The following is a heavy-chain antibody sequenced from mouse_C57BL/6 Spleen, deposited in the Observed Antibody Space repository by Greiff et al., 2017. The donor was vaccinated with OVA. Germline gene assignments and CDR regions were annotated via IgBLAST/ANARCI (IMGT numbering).Heavy chain of an antibody. CDR2: IDPSDSYT. V-gene: IGHV1-50*01. CDR3: ARSGYYYCDY. D-gene: IGHD2-3*01. J-gene: IGHJ2*01. CDR1: GCTFTSYW. Sequence: QVQLQQPGAELVKPGASVKLSCKASGCTFTSYWMQWVKQRPGQGLEWIGEIDPSDSYTNYNQKFKGKATLTVDTSSSTAYMQLSSLTSEDSAVYYCARSGYYYCDYWGQGTTLTVSS.